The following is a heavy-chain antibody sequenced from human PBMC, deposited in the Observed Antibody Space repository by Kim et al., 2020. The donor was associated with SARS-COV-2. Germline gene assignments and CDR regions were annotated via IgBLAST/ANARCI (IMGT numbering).Heavy chain of an antibody. J-gene: IGHJ6*02. Sequence: ADPVKGHFTISRENAKNALYLQMNSRRAGDTAVYYCASLKGILYWGYGMDVWGQGTTVTVSS. D-gene: IGHD2-8*02. CDR3: ASLKGILYWGYGMDV. V-gene: IGHV3-11*01.